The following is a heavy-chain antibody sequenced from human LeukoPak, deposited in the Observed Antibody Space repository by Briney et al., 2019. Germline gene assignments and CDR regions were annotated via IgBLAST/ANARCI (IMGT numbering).Heavy chain of an antibody. J-gene: IGHJ4*02. Sequence: GGSLRLSCAASGFTFDDYAMHWVRQAPGKGLEWVSGISWNSGSIGYADSVKGRFTISRDNAKNSLYLQMNSLRAEDTAVYYCARGGDYGDAPLIDYWGQGTLVTVSS. CDR2: ISWNSGSI. V-gene: IGHV3-9*01. CDR1: GFTFDDYA. D-gene: IGHD4-17*01. CDR3: ARGGDYGDAPLIDY.